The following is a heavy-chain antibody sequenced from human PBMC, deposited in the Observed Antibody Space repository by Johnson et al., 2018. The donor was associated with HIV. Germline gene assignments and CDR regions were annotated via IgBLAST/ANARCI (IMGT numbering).Heavy chain of an antibody. V-gene: IGHV3-30*04. CDR2: ISYDGSSK. CDR1: GFTFSSYA. CDR3: ARQPDNFWSSDAFDI. J-gene: IGHJ3*02. D-gene: IGHD3-3*01. Sequence: QVQLVESGGGVVQPGRSMRLSCAASGFTFSSYAMHWVRQAPGKGLEWVAVISYDGSSKFYADSVKGRFTISRDNSKNTLYLQMNSLTGEDTAIYYCARQPDNFWSSDAFDIWGQGTMVTVSS.